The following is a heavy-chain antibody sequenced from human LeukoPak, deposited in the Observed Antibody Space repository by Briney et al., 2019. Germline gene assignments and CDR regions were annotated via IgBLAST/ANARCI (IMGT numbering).Heavy chain of an antibody. D-gene: IGHD6-13*01. V-gene: IGHV4-39*01. CDR1: GGSISSSSYY. CDR2: IYYSGST. CDR3: ARLSVGHSSSWYYFDY. Sequence: SETLSLTCTVSGGSISSSSYYWGWIRQPPGKGLEWIGSIYYSGSTYYNPSLKSRVTISVDTSKNQFSLKLSSVTAADTAVYYCARLSVGHSSSWYYFDYWGQGTLVTVSS. J-gene: IGHJ4*02.